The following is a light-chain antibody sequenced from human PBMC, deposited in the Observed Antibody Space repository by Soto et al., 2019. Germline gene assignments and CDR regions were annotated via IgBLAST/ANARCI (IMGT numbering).Light chain of an antibody. V-gene: IGLV2-14*01. Sequence: QSALTQPASVSGSPGQSITISCTGISSDVGGYNYVSWYQQHPGKAPKLMIYGVSNRPSGVSNRFSGSKSGNTASLTISGLQAEDEADYYCGSYTSSSTLYVFGTGTKVTVL. J-gene: IGLJ1*01. CDR3: GSYTSSSTLYV. CDR2: GVS. CDR1: SSDVGGYNY.